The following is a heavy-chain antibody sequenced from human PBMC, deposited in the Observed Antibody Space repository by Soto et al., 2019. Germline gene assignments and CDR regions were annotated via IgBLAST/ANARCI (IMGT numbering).Heavy chain of an antibody. J-gene: IGHJ3*02. CDR2: IYPGDSDT. CDR1: GYSFTSYW. V-gene: IGHV5-51*01. D-gene: IGHD2-15*01. CDR3: ARIGGCSGGSCYSDDAFDI. Sequence: GESLKISCKGSGYSFTSYWIGWVRQIPGKGLEWMGIIYPGDSDTRYSPSFQGQVTISAGKSISTAYLQWSSLKASDTAMYYCARIGGCSGGSCYSDDAFDIWGQGTMVTVSS.